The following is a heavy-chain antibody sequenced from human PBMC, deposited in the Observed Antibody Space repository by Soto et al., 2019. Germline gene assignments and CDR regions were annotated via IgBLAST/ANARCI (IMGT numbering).Heavy chain of an antibody. V-gene: IGHV3-23*04. CDR2: ISGSGGST. CDR1: GFTFSSYG. Sequence: EVQLVNSGGGVVQPGGSLRLSCVASGFTFSSYGMNWVRQAPGKGLEWVSAISGSGGSTYYADSVKGRFTISRDNSKNTLYLQMNSLRAEDTAVYYCAKEKGTPWLAFDYWGQGTLVTVSS. CDR3: AKEKGTPWLAFDY. J-gene: IGHJ4*02. D-gene: IGHD6-19*01.